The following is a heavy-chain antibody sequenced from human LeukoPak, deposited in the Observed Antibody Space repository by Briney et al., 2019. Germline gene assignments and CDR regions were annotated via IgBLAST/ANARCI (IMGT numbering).Heavy chain of an antibody. CDR1: GFIFSSYA. J-gene: IGHJ6*03. V-gene: IGHV3-30*04. CDR2: ISYDGSNK. Sequence: GGSLRLSCAASGFIFSSYAMHWVRQAPGKGLEWVAVISYDGSNKYYAESVKGRFTISRDKSKNTLYLQMNSLRAEDTAVYYCARDKVRGSAGNYYYMDVWGKGTTVTVSS. CDR3: ARDKVRGSAGNYYYMDV. D-gene: IGHD3-10*01.